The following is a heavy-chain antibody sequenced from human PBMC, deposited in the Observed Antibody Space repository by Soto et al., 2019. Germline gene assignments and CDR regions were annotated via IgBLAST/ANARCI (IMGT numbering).Heavy chain of an antibody. D-gene: IGHD3-22*01. CDR3: ARDPNDSSAYYHHYYYGMDV. CDR1: GYTFTSYG. J-gene: IGHJ6*02. Sequence: ASVKVSCKASGYTFTSYGIHWVRQAPGQRLEWTGWINAGNGNTKYSEKLQGRVTITRDTSASTAYLGLSSLRSEDTAVYYCARDPNDSSAYYHHYYYGMDVWGQGTTVTVSS. CDR2: INAGNGNT. V-gene: IGHV1-3*01.